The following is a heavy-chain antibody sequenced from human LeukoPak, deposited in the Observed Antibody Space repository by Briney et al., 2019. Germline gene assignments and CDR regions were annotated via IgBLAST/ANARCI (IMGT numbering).Heavy chain of an antibody. D-gene: IGHD5-18*01. CDR3: AKDLDRAYSYGYFDY. CDR2: INSDGSST. J-gene: IGHJ4*02. Sequence: QPGGSLRLSCAASGFTFSSYWMHWVRQAPGKGLVWVSRINSDGSSTSYADSVKGRFTISRDNAKNTLYLQMNSLRAEDTAVYYCAKDLDRAYSYGYFDYWGQGTLVTVSS. V-gene: IGHV3-74*01. CDR1: GFTFSSYW.